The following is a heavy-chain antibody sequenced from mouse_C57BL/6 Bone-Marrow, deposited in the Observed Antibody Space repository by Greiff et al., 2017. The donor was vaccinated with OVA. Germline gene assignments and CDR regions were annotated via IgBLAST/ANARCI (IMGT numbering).Heavy chain of an antibody. J-gene: IGHJ3*01. CDR2: IRNKANGYTT. CDR3: ARYNPDYDGYYWFAY. Sequence: EVQGVESGGGLVQPGGSLSLSCAASGFTFTDYYMSWVRQPPGKALEWLGFIRNKANGYTTEYSASVKGRFTISRDNSQSILYLQMNALRAEDSATYYCARYNPDYDGYYWFAYWGQGTLVTVSA. V-gene: IGHV7-3*01. D-gene: IGHD2-3*01. CDR1: GFTFTDYY.